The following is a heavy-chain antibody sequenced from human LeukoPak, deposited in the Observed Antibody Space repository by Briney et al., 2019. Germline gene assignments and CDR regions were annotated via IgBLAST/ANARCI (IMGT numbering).Heavy chain of an antibody. CDR2: IYYDGSS. D-gene: IGHD5-24*01. Sequence: SETLSLTCTVSGGSISSYYWSWIRQPPGKGLEWIGNIYYDGSSKSNPSLKSRVSISVDTSKNQFFLELTSVTAADTAVYYCARGGDVNRDGYNQFDYWGQGTLVTVSS. J-gene: IGHJ4*02. V-gene: IGHV4-59*01. CDR3: ARGGDVNRDGYNQFDY. CDR1: GGSISSYY.